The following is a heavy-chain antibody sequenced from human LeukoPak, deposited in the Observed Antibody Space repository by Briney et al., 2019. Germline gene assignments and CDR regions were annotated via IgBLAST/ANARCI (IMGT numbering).Heavy chain of an antibody. CDR1: GFTFNNYW. Sequence: GGSLRLSCAASGFTFNNYWMSWVRQAPGKGLEWVAVISYDGSNKYYADSVKGRFTISRDNSKNTLYLQMNSLRAEDTAVYYCARERGASPIAVAGYFDYWGQGTLVTVSS. CDR3: ARERGASPIAVAGYFDY. V-gene: IGHV3-30-3*01. D-gene: IGHD6-19*01. CDR2: ISYDGSNK. J-gene: IGHJ4*02.